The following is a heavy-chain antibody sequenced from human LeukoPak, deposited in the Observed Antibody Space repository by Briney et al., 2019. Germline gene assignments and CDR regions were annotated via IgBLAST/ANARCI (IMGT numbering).Heavy chain of an antibody. J-gene: IGHJ6*02. D-gene: IGHD3-3*01. V-gene: IGHV1-8*01. CDR1: GYTFTSYD. CDR2: MNPNSGHT. Sequence: ASVKVSCKASGYTFTSYDINWVRQATGQGLEWMGWMNPNSGHTGYAQKFQGRVTMTRNTSISTAYMELSSLRSEDTAVYYCARILVPDFWSGYPSIYYYYGMDVWGQGTTVTVSS. CDR3: ARILVPDFWSGYPSIYYYYGMDV.